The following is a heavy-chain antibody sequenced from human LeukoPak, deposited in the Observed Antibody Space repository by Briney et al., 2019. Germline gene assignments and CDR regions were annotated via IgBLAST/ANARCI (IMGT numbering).Heavy chain of an antibody. D-gene: IGHD2-2*01. CDR3: AIIPAAMPRYYYYGMDV. Sequence: GASVKVSCTASGGTFSSYAISWVRQAPGQGLEWMGGIIPIFGTANYAQKFQGRVTITADESTSTAYMELSSLRSEDTAVYYCAIIPAAMPRYYYYGMDVWGKGTTVTVSS. J-gene: IGHJ6*04. V-gene: IGHV1-69*13. CDR2: IIPIFGTA. CDR1: GGTFSSYA.